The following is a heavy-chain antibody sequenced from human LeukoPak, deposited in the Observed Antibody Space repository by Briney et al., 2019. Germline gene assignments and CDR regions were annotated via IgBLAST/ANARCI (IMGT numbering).Heavy chain of an antibody. Sequence: GGSLRLSCAASGFTVSSNYMSWVRQTPGKGLEWVSVIYSGGSTYYADSVKGRFTISRHNSKNTLYLQMNSLRAEDTAVYYCAREGGGDYRRYYYYGMDVWGQGTTVTVSS. CDR3: AREGGGDYRRYYYYGMDV. J-gene: IGHJ6*02. V-gene: IGHV3-53*04. CDR2: IYSGGST. CDR1: GFTVSSNY. D-gene: IGHD2-21*01.